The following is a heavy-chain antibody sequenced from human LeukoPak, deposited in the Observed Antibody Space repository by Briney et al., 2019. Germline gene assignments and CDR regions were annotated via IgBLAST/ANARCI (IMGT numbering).Heavy chain of an antibody. CDR3: AAGGWYYVDY. CDR1: GGTFSNYA. CDR2: IIPILGIA. Sequence: ASVKVSCKASGGTFSNYAISWVRQAPGQVLEWMGRIIPILGIANYAQKFQGRVTITADKSTSTAYMELSNLRSEDTAVYYCAAGGWYYVDYWGRGTLVTVSS. J-gene: IGHJ4*02. D-gene: IGHD6-19*01. V-gene: IGHV1-69*04.